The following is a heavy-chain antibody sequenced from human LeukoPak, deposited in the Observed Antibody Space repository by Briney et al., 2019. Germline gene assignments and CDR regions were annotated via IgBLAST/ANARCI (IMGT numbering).Heavy chain of an antibody. CDR1: GGTFSSYA. D-gene: IGHD6-6*01. V-gene: IGHV1-69*05. CDR3: ASRKYSSSSFPTYWYFDL. Sequence: AASVKVSCKASGGTFSSYAIGWVRLAPGQGLEWMGGIIPIFGTANYAQKFQGRVTITTDESTSTAYMELSSLRSEDTAVYYCASRKYSSSSFPTYWYFDLWGRGTLVTVSS. J-gene: IGHJ2*01. CDR2: IIPIFGTA.